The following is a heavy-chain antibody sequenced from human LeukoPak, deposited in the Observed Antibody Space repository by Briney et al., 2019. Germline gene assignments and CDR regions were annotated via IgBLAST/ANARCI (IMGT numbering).Heavy chain of an antibody. V-gene: IGHV3-30*02. J-gene: IGHJ6*03. CDR3: AKDGGGYYPSYYYYMDV. CDR1: GFTFSSYG. CDR2: IRYDGSNK. D-gene: IGHD3-22*01. Sequence: GGSLRLSCAASGFTFSSYGMHWVRQAPGKGLEWVAFIRYDGSNKYYADFVKGRFTISRDNSKNTLYLQMNSLRAEDTAVYYCAKDGGGYYPSYYYYMDVWGKGTTVTISS.